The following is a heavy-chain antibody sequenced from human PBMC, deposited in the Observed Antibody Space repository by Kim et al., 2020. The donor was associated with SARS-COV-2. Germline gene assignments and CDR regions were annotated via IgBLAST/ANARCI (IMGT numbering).Heavy chain of an antibody. Sequence: GGSLRLSCAASGFTVSSNYMSWVRQAPGKGLEWVSVIYSGGSTYYADSVKGRFTISRDNSKNTLYLQMNSLRAEDTAVYYCASSFYSSRGEVWGKGTTVTVSS. V-gene: IGHV3-66*01. D-gene: IGHD6-13*01. CDR1: GFTVSSNY. CDR2: IYSGGST. CDR3: ASSFYSSRGEV. J-gene: IGHJ6*04.